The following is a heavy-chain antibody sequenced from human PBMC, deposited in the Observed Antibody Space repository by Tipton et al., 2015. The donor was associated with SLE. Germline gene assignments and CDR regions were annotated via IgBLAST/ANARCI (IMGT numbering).Heavy chain of an antibody. V-gene: IGHV4-39*07. CDR2: VYYSGYT. J-gene: IGHJ3*02. Sequence: TLSLTCTVSGGSIRSSNYYWGWIRQPPGKGLEWIGSVYYSGYTFYNPSLKSRVTISVDTSKNQFSLKLSSVTAADTAVYYCAREGDFWSGRAFDIWGQGTMVTVSS. CDR3: AREGDFWSGRAFDI. D-gene: IGHD3-3*01. CDR1: GGSIRSSNYY.